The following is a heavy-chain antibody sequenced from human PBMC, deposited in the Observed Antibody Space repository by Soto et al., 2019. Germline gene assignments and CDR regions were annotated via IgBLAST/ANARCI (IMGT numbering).Heavy chain of an antibody. CDR3: ARQEAGYSSGWCVY. CDR2: IYPGDTDT. V-gene: IGHV5-51*01. CDR1: GYSFTSYW. J-gene: IGHJ4*02. D-gene: IGHD6-19*01. Sequence: GESLKISCKGSGYSFTSYWIGWVRQMPGKGLEWMGIIYPGDTDTRYSPSFQGQVTISADKSISTAYLQWSSLKASDTAMYYCARQEAGYSSGWCVYRRQGTLVSVSS.